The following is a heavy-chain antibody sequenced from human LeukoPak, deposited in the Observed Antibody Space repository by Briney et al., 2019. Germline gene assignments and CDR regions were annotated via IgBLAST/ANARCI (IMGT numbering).Heavy chain of an antibody. CDR2: ISGSTRST. J-gene: IGHJ3*02. CDR1: GFTFSSYA. CDR3: AKEGPGQDAFDI. V-gene: IGHV3-23*01. Sequence: PGGSLRLSCAASGFTFSSYAMTWVRQAPGKGLEWVSHISGSTRSTYYADSVKGRFTIPRDNSKNTLFLQMNSLRAEDTAVYYCAKEGPGQDAFDIWGQGTMVTVSS.